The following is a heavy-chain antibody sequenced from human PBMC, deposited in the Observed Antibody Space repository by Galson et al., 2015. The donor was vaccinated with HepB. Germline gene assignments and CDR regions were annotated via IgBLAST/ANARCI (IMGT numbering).Heavy chain of an antibody. Sequence: SLRLSWAASGFTFSDYFMTWIRQAPGKGLEWVSYISGSGGHINYADSVKGRFTISRDNARNSLYLQMNSLRVEDTAVYYCGRGNYGVDYWGQGTLVTASS. CDR1: GFTFSDYF. CDR2: ISGSGGHI. D-gene: IGHD4-17*01. J-gene: IGHJ4*02. V-gene: IGHV3-11*05. CDR3: GRGNYGVDY.